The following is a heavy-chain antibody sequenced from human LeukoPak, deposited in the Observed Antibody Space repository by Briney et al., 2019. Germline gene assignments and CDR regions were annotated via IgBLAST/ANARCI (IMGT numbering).Heavy chain of an antibody. Sequence: SCKASGYTFTGYYMHWVRQAPGKGLEWVAVISYDGSNKYYADSVKGRFTISRDNSKNTLYLQMNSLRAEDTAVYYCAKTWAAAGTHFDYWGQGTLVTVSS. CDR3: AKTWAAAGTHFDY. D-gene: IGHD6-13*01. CDR1: GYTFTGYY. J-gene: IGHJ4*02. V-gene: IGHV3-30-3*02. CDR2: ISYDGSNK.